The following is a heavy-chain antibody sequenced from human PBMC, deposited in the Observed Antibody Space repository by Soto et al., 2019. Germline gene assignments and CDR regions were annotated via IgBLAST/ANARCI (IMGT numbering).Heavy chain of an antibody. CDR3: SHKCRVHCPSVFFQ. V-gene: IGHV3-23*01. CDR2: ISGGGGSS. CDR1: GFTFSNYA. J-gene: IGHJ4*02. Sequence: EVQLLESGGGLVQPGGSLRLSCAASGFTFSNYAMSWVRQAPGKGLEWVSGISGGGGSSYYADYVKGRFTISRDNFKNTLYLQMKSRRAQDKALFYCSHKCRVHCPSVFFQWGQGTLVIVSS. D-gene: IGHD2-21*02.